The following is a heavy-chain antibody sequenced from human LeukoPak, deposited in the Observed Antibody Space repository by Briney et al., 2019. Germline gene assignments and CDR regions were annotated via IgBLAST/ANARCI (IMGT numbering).Heavy chain of an antibody. D-gene: IGHD6-13*01. CDR2: IWYDGSNK. Sequence: GGSLRLSCAASGFTFSSYGMHWVRQAPGKGLEWVAVIWYDGSNKYYADSVKGRFTISRDNSKNTLYLQMNSLRAEDTAVYYCARPSPPFIALFDYWGQGTLVTVFS. V-gene: IGHV3-33*01. J-gene: IGHJ4*02. CDR3: ARPSPPFIALFDY. CDR1: GFTFSSYG.